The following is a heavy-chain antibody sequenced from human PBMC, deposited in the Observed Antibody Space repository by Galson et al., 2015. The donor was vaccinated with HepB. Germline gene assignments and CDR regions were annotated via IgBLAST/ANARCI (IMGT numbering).Heavy chain of an antibody. J-gene: IGHJ4*02. D-gene: IGHD1-26*01. Sequence: SLRLSCAASGFIFSSYAMHWVRQAPGKGLEWVAVISYDGSNKYYADSVKGRFTISRDNSKNTLYLQMNSLRAEDTAVYYCARDHEWEPLDYWGQGTLVTVSS. CDR2: ISYDGSNK. CDR1: GFIFSSYA. CDR3: ARDHEWEPLDY. V-gene: IGHV3-30*04.